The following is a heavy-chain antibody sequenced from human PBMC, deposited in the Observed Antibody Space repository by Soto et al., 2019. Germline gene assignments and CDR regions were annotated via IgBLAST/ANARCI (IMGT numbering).Heavy chain of an antibody. CDR2: IYYSGST. J-gene: IGHJ4*02. CDR3: ARADYYDSSGYYETFDY. D-gene: IGHD3-22*01. CDR1: GGSISSYY. V-gene: IGHV4-59*01. Sequence: PSETLSLTCTVSGGSISSYYWSWIRQPPGKGLEWIGYIYYSGSTNYNPSLKSRVTISVDTSKNQFSLKLSSVTAADTAVYYCARADYYDSSGYYETFDYWGQGTLVTVSS.